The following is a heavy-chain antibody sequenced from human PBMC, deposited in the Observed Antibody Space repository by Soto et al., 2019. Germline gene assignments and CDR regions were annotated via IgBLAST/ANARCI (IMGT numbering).Heavy chain of an antibody. CDR3: ARESSSSCHDY. D-gene: IGHD6-13*01. V-gene: IGHV1-3*01. Sequence: ASVKVSCKASGYTFTSYAMHWVRQAPGQRLEWMGWINAGNGNTKYSQKFQGRVTITRDTSASTAYMELSSLRSDDTAVYYCARESSSSCHDYWGQGTRVTVSS. CDR1: GYTFTSYA. CDR2: INAGNGNT. J-gene: IGHJ4*02.